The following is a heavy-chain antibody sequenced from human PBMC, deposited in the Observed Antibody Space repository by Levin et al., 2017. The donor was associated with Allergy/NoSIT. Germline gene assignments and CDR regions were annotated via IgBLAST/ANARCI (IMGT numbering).Heavy chain of an antibody. CDR3: ASMNYGDAFDI. CDR1: GGSISSGGYS. Sequence: SETLSLTCAVSGGSISSGGYSWSWIRQPPGKGLEWIGYIYHSGSTYYNPSLKSRVTISVDRSKNQFSLKLSSVTAADTAVYYCASMNYGDAFDIWGQGTMVTVSS. D-gene: IGHD1-7*01. CDR2: IYHSGST. V-gene: IGHV4-30-2*01. J-gene: IGHJ3*02.